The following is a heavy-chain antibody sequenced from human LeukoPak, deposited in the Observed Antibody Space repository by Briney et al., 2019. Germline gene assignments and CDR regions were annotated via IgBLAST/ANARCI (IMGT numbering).Heavy chain of an antibody. J-gene: IGHJ4*02. CDR3: ARSVTTKFDY. CDR2: ISSSSSTI. CDR1: GFSFSSYN. D-gene: IGHD4-17*01. Sequence: PGGSLRLSCAASGFSFSSYNMNWVRQAPGKGLEWVSSISSSSSTIYYADSVKGRFTISRDNAKNSLHLQMNSLRDEDTAVYFCARSVTTKFDYWGQGTLVTVSS. V-gene: IGHV3-48*02.